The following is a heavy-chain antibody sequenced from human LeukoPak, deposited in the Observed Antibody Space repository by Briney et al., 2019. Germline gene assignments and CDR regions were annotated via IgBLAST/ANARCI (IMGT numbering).Heavy chain of an antibody. CDR2: IYPGDSDT. Sequence: GESLKISCKGSGYNFTNYWIGWVRQVPGKDLEWMGLIYPGDSDTRYSPSFQGQVTFSVDASISTAYLQLSGLRTSDTAIYYCVRFGLTSSLDYWGQGTLVTVSS. V-gene: IGHV5-51*01. D-gene: IGHD6-13*01. J-gene: IGHJ4*02. CDR1: GYNFTNYW. CDR3: VRFGLTSSLDY.